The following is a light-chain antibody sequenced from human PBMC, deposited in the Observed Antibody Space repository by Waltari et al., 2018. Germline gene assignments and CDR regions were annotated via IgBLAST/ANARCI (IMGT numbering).Light chain of an antibody. CDR1: STDFGANKS. J-gene: IGLJ3*02. CDR2: DVT. V-gene: IGLV2-14*03. CDR3: SSRTTSITWV. Sequence: QPALTQPASVSGSPGQSITISCSGSSTDFGANKSVSWYQQHPGRAPKVVIYDVTKRPSGISDRFSGSKSDSAASLTISGLQPEDEADYYCSSRTTSITWVFGGGTKLTVL.